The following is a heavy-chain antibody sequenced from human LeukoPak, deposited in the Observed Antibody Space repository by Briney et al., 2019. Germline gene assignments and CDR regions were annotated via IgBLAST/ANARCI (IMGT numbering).Heavy chain of an antibody. D-gene: IGHD3-3*01. CDR2: MNPNSGNT. V-gene: IGHV1-8*01. J-gene: IGHJ5*02. CDR3: ARKYSDFWSAYYSWFDP. CDR1: GYTFTSYD. Sequence: ASVMVSCKASGYTFTSYDINWVRQATGQGLERMGWMNPNSGNTGYAQKFQGRVTMTRNTSISTAYMELSSLRSEDTAVYYCARKYSDFWSAYYSWFDPWGQGTLVTVSS.